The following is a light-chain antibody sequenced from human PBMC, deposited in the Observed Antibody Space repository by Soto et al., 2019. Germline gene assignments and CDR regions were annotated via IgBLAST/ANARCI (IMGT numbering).Light chain of an antibody. CDR3: GSYTSSSLVV. CDR1: SSDVGGYNY. Sequence: QSALTQPASVSGSPGQSITISCTGTSSDVGGYNYVSWYQQHPDKAPKLMIYDVSNRPSGVSNRFSGAKSGNTASLTISGIQAEDAADYYCGSYTSSSLVVFGGGTKVTVL. CDR2: DVS. J-gene: IGLJ2*01. V-gene: IGLV2-14*01.